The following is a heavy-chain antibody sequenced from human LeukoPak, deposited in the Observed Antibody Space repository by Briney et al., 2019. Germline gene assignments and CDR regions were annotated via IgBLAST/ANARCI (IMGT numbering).Heavy chain of an antibody. CDR3: ARHVVAVGFDY. J-gene: IGHJ4*02. CDR1: GFTFSSYS. Sequence: GGSLRLSCAASGFTFSSYSMNWVRQAPGKGLEWVSSITSSSRYIYYADSVKGRFTISRDNAKNSLYLQMNSLRAEDTAVYYCARHVVAVGFDYWGQGTLVTVSS. D-gene: IGHD3-22*01. V-gene: IGHV3-21*01. CDR2: ITSSSRYI.